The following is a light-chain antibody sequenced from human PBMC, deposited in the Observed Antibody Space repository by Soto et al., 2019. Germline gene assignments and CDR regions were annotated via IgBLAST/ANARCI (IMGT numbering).Light chain of an antibody. CDR1: QSVGSKS. J-gene: IGKJ3*01. CDR3: QQRSNWPFT. V-gene: IGKV3D-20*02. CDR2: GAS. Sequence: EIVLTQSPGTLSLSPGERATLSCRASQSVGSKSLAWYQQKSGQAPRLVVYGASNRATGIPDRFSGSGSGTEFILTISGLEPEDFAVYYCQQRSNWPFTFGPGTKVDIK.